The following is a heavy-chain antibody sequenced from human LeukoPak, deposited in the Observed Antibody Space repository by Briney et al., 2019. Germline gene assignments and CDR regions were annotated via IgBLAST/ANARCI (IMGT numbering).Heavy chain of an antibody. D-gene: IGHD6-13*01. CDR2: IYYTGST. CDR3: ARQSYSSSWGSYYFDY. V-gene: IGHV4-59*08. CDR1: GGSISSNY. J-gene: IGHJ4*02. Sequence: SETLSLTCTVSGGSISSNYWSWIRQPPGKGLERIGYIYYTGSTNYNPSLKSRVTISVDTSNNQFSLKLSSVTAVDTAVYYCARQSYSSSWGSYYFDYWGQGTLVTVSS.